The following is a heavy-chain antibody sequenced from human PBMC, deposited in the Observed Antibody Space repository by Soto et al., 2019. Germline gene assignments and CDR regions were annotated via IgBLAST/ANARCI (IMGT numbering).Heavy chain of an antibody. CDR3: ARGVATLPVFAFDV. D-gene: IGHD1-1*01. CDR2: IYWNDDK. V-gene: IGHV2-5*01. Sequence: GSGPTLVNPTQTLTLTCTLSGMSLTTSGVGLGLVRQTPGKAPEWLALIYWNDDKHYSPSLRSRLTITKDTSKNQALLTMSNMDPVDTATYYCARGVATLPVFAFDVWGQGTVVTVSS. CDR1: GMSLTTSGVG. J-gene: IGHJ3*01.